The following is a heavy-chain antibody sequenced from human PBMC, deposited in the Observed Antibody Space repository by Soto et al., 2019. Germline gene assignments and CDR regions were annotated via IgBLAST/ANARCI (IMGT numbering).Heavy chain of an antibody. CDR1: GFTFRIYA. D-gene: IGHD3-10*01. J-gene: IGHJ4*02. Sequence: RLSCSTSGFTFRIYAMNWVRQAPGKGLEWVSSISISGTYLHYADSVEGRFTISRDDAKNSVYLQMNSLRPDDTAVYYCAREGNYHEFWGQGTLVTVSS. CDR3: AREGNYHEF. V-gene: IGHV3-21*01. CDR2: ISISGTYL.